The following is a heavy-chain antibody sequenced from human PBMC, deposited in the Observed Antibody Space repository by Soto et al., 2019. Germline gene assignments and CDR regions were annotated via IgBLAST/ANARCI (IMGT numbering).Heavy chain of an antibody. CDR3: ARDGRGVVVVAATLHYYYGMDV. D-gene: IGHD2-15*01. J-gene: IGHJ6*02. Sequence: ASVKVSCKASGYTFTSYYMHWVRQAPGQGLEWMGIINPSGGSTSYAQKFQGRVTMTRDTSTSTVYMELSSLRSEDAAVYYCARDGRGVVVVAATLHYYYGMDVWGQGTTVTVSS. CDR2: INPSGGST. CDR1: GYTFTSYY. V-gene: IGHV1-46*01.